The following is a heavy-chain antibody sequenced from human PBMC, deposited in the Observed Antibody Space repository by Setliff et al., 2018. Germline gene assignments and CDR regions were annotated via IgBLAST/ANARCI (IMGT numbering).Heavy chain of an antibody. J-gene: IGHJ5*02. V-gene: IGHV1-46*01. CDR2: INCTGGSA. D-gene: IGHD6-13*01. CDR3: ALEEYTSRWTKRFDP. CDR1: GYTFTNYH. Sequence: ASVKVSCKASGYTFTNYHMHWVRQAPGQGLEWMGVINCTGGSATYAQKFQGRVTMTIDTSTNTAYMELRSLRSDDTAVYYCALEEYTSRWTKRFDPWGQGTLVTVSS.